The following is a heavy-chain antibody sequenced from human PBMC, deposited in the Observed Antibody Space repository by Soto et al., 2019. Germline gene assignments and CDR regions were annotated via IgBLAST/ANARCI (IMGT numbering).Heavy chain of an antibody. CDR2: IIPIFGTA. Sequence: QVQLVQSGAEVKKPGSSVKVSCKASGGTFSSYAISWVRQAPGQGLEWMGGIIPIFGTANYAQKFQGRVTITADDSTSTAYMELRSLRCEDTAVYYCARHYYDSSGYYYYYGMDVWGQGTTVTVSS. CDR3: ARHYYDSSGYYYYYGMDV. D-gene: IGHD3-22*01. J-gene: IGHJ6*02. CDR1: GGTFSSYA. V-gene: IGHV1-69*12.